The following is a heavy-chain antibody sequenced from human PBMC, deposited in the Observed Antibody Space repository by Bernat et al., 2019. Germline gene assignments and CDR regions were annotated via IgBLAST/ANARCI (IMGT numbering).Heavy chain of an antibody. CDR2: IYPGDSDT. CDR3: ARLKEGGWVMDV. Sequence: EVQLVQSGAEVKKPGESLKISCKGSGYSFTSYWIGWVRQMPGKGLEWMGIIYPGDSDTRYSPSFQGQGTISGGKSIHTAYLQWSSVRASDTARYYWARLKEGGWVMDVWGEGATVTVSS. D-gene: IGHD1-26*01. V-gene: IGHV5-51*01. CDR1: GYSFTSYW. J-gene: IGHJ6*04.